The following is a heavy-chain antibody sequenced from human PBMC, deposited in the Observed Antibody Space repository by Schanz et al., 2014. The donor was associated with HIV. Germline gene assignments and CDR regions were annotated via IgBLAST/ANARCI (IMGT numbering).Heavy chain of an antibody. D-gene: IGHD1-20*01. J-gene: IGHJ5*02. CDR1: GFTFSSHW. CDR3: ARDYHWNWFDP. Sequence: EVQLVESGGGLVQPGGSLRLSCAASGFTFSSHWMHWVRQAPGKGLVWVSRINSNEGTTDYADSVKGRFTISRDNSKNTLSLQMTALRTEDTAVYYCARDYHWNWFDPWGQGTLVTGSS. V-gene: IGHV3-74*01. CDR2: INSNEGTT.